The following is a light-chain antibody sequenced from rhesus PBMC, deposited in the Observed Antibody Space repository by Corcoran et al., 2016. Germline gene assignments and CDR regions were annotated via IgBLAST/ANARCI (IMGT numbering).Light chain of an antibody. V-gene: IGKV3-24*04. CDR1: QSVGTN. CDR3: VQYNNRRT. J-gene: IGKJ1*01. CDR2: DAS. Sequence: ETVVTQSPATLSLSPGERATLSCRASQSVGTNLAWYHQKPGQAPKILIYDASSRATGIPDRFSGSGSETELPTTISSLEPEDVGFYHCVQYNNRRTFGQGTKVEIK.